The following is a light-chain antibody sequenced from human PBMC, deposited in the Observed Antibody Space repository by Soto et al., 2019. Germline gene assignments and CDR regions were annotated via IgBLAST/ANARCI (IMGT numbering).Light chain of an antibody. CDR1: ESINRW. CDR3: QQYTSYPWT. J-gene: IGKJ1*01. V-gene: IGKV1-5*03. Sequence: DIQMTQSPSTLSASVGDRVTINCRASESINRWLAWFQQKAGKAPKLLIYEASRLESGVPSRISGSGSGTEFTLTISSLQPDDFATYYCQQYTSYPWTFGQGTKVDIK. CDR2: EAS.